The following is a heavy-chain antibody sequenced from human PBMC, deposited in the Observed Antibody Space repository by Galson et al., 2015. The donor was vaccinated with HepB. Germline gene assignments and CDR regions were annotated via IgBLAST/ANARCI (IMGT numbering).Heavy chain of an antibody. CDR1: EFVFDKYN. V-gene: IGHV3-21*01. J-gene: IGHJ6*02. D-gene: IGHD1-26*01. Sequence: SLRLSCAASEFVFDKYNINWVRQAPGKGLEWVSSISPSSSYIYYGDSVRGRFTVSRDNAKNLVFLQMDSLRAEDSGVYYCARAGEVGVTARNPKGLDVWGQGTTVTVSS. CDR3: ARAGEVGVTARNPKGLDV. CDR2: ISPSSSYI.